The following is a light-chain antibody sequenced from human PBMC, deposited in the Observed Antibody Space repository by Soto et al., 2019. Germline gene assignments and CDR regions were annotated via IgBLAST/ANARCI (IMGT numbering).Light chain of an antibody. CDR2: AAS. J-gene: IGKJ1*01. CDR1: ETIITY. V-gene: IGKV1-39*01. Sequence: DIQMTQSPPSLSASVGDRVSISCRASETIITYLNWYQQKPGKAPKVLIYAASSLQSGVPSRFSGSGSGTEFTLTISSLQPEDFATYSCQQSYSFPRTFGQGTKVEIK. CDR3: QQSYSFPRT.